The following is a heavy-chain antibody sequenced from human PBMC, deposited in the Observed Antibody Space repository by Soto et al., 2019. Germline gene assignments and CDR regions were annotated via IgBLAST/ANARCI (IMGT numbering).Heavy chain of an antibody. CDR3: AKAEGSSYGTEYSKH. D-gene: IGHD6-13*01. J-gene: IGHJ1*01. CDR2: IISSGGST. CDR1: GFTCSTYA. V-gene: IGHV3-23*01. Sequence: EVQLLESGGGLVQPGGSLRLSCAASGFTCSTYAMNWVRQAPGKGLEWVSLIISSGGSTYYADSVKGRFTISRDNSKNTLYLQMNSLRADDTAVYYCAKAEGSSYGTEYSKHWGQGNMVNVSS.